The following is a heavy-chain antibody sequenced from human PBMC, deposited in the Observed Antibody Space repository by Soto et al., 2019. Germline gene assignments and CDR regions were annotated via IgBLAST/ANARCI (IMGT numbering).Heavy chain of an antibody. Sequence: PSETLSLTCTVSGCSISSGGYYWSWIRQHPGKGLEWIGYIYYSGSTYYNPSLKSRVTINPDTSKNQFSLQLNSVTPEDTAVYYCARDILTDQDAFDIWGQGTMVTVSS. J-gene: IGHJ3*02. D-gene: IGHD3-9*01. CDR3: ARDILTDQDAFDI. CDR2: IYYSGST. CDR1: GCSISSGGYY. V-gene: IGHV4-31*03.